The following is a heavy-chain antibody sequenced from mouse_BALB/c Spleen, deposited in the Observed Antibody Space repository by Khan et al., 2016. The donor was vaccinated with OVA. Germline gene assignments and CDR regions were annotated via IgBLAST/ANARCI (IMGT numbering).Heavy chain of an antibody. CDR3: ARPPYFSYVMDN. V-gene: IGHV9-3-1*01. D-gene: IGHD2-10*01. CDR1: GHTFTKYG. CDR2: INTYTGEP. Sequence: QIQLVQSGPELKKPGETVKISCKASGHTFTKYGMNWVKQAPGKGLKWMGWINTYTGEPTYADDFNGRFAFSSEISASTAYLQINNLKNEDTATYFCARPPYFSYVMDNWGQGTSVTVSS. J-gene: IGHJ4*01.